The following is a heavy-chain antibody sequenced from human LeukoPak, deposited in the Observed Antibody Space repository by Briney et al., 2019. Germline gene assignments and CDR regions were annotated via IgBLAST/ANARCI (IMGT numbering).Heavy chain of an antibody. Sequence: GGSLRLSCAASGFTFSSYAMSWVRQAPGKGLEWVSAISGSGGSTYYADSVRGRFTISRDNSKNTLFLQMNSLRAGDTAVYSCAKDQPITIFGVATYYFDYWGQGTLVTVSS. CDR2: ISGSGGST. CDR3: AKDQPITIFGVATYYFDY. V-gene: IGHV3-23*01. J-gene: IGHJ4*02. D-gene: IGHD3-3*01. CDR1: GFTFSSYA.